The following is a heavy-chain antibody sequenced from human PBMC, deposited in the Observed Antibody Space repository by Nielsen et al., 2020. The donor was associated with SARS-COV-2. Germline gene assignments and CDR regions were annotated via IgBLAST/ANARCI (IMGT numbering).Heavy chain of an antibody. CDR2: ISTSSKTI. Sequence: GESLKISCAASGFTFSTYSMNWVRQTPEKGLEWLSYISTSSKTIYFADSVKGRFTISRDSAKNTLYLQMNSLRAEDTAAYYCARGERGNNPRHYFDYWGQGTLVTVSS. CDR1: GFTFSTYS. D-gene: IGHD1-14*01. CDR3: ARGERGNNPRHYFDY. V-gene: IGHV3-48*04. J-gene: IGHJ4*02.